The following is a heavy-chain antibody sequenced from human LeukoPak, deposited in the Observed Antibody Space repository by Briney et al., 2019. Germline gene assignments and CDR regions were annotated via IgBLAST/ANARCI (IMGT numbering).Heavy chain of an antibody. CDR2: INPSGGNT. D-gene: IGHD2-15*01. CDR1: GYTFISYY. V-gene: IGHV1-46*01. J-gene: IGHJ4*02. CDR3: ARTADSCNSGSCLEFYFDF. Sequence: ASVKVSCKASGYTFISYYIHWVRQAPGQGLEWMGIINPSGGNTDYAQKFQDRVTMTRDTSTSTVYMELSSLTSDDTAVYFCARTADSCNSGSCLEFYFDFWGQGALVTVSS.